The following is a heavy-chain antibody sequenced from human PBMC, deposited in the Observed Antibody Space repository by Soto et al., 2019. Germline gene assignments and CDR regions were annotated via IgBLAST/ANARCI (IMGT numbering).Heavy chain of an antibody. CDR3: ARDRGPLLWFGELLTGYYYYGMDV. CDR2: ISAYNGNT. CDR1: GYTFTSYG. D-gene: IGHD3-10*01. J-gene: IGHJ6*02. Sequence: SVKVSCKASGYTFTSYGISWVRQAPGQGLEWMGWISAYNGNTNYAQKLQGRVTMTTDTSTSTAYMELRSLRSDDTAVYYCARDRGPLLWFGELLTGYYYYGMDVWGQGTTVTVSS. V-gene: IGHV1-18*01.